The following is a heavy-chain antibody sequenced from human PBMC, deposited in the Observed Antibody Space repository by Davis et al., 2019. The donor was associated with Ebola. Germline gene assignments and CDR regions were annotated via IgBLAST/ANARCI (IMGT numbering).Heavy chain of an antibody. CDR1: GFAFGSYN. CDR3: ARTGSGSGSYSNFYYHGLDV. CDR2: ISSSSSYA. D-gene: IGHD3-10*01. J-gene: IGHJ6*02. Sequence: GESLKISCAASGFAFGSYNMNWVRQSPGKGLEWVASISSSSSYAYNGDSVKGRFSISRGNGQNSLYLQMNSLRVEDTAVYYCARTGSGSGSYSNFYYHGLDVWGQGTTVTVSS. V-gene: IGHV3-21*06.